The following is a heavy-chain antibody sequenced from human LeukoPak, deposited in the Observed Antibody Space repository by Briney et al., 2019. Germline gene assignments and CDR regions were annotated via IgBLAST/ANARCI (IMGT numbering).Heavy chain of an antibody. CDR3: AREWFGRVDY. CDR2: IYTSGST. CDR1: GGSISSGSYY. Sequence: PSETLSLTCTVSGGSISSGSYYWSWIRQPAGKGLEWIGRIYTSGSTNYNPSLKSRVTISVDTSKNQFSLKLSSVTAADTAVYYCAREWFGRVDYWGQGTLVTVSS. V-gene: IGHV4-61*02. J-gene: IGHJ4*02. D-gene: IGHD3-10*01.